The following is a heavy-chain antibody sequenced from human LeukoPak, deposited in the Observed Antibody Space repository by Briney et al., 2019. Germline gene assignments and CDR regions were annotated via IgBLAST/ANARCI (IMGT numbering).Heavy chain of an antibody. CDR1: GGSISSSSYY. D-gene: IGHD3-22*01. CDR2: IYYSGST. Sequence: SETLSLTCTVSGGSISSSSYYWGWIRQPPGKGLEWIGYIYYSGSTNYNPSLKSRVTISVDTSKNQFSLKLSSVTAADTAVYYCARALDDSSGYYYDYWGQGTLVTVSS. V-gene: IGHV4-61*05. CDR3: ARALDDSSGYYYDY. J-gene: IGHJ4*02.